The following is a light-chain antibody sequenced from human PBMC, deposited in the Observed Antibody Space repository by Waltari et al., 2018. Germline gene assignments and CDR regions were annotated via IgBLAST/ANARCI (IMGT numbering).Light chain of an antibody. CDR1: QSVGKY. Sequence: EIVLTQSQRPLSLSPGEGAPSPCWASQSVGKYLAWYQQKPGQAPRLLIYHTSNRATGIPDRFSGSGSGTDFSLTISRLEPEDFAVYYCQHHVRLPATFGQGTKVEIK. CDR3: QHHVRLPAT. J-gene: IGKJ1*01. CDR2: HTS. V-gene: IGKV3-20*01.